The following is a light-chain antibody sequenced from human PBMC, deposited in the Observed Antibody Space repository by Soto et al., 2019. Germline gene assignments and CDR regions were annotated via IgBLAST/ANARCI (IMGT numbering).Light chain of an antibody. V-gene: IGLV1-44*01. CDR1: SSNIGTNT. J-gene: IGLJ2*01. CDR2: SDN. CDR3: AAWGVSLVV. Sequence: QSVLTQPPSASGTPGQRVTISCSGSSSNIGTNTVIWYQQLPGAAPKLLINSDNQRPSGVPDRFSGSKSGTSASLAISGLQSEDEADYYCAAWGVSLVVFGGGTKLTVL.